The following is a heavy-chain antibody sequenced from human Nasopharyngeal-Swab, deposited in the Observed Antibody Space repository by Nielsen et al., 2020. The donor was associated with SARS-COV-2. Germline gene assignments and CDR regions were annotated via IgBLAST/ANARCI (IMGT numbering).Heavy chain of an antibody. D-gene: IGHD1-26*01. CDR2: IYYSGST. J-gene: IGHJ4*02. CDR1: GGSISSYS. V-gene: IGHV4-59*08. Sequence: SETLSLTCTVSGGSISSYSWTWIRQSPGKGLEWIGYIYYSGSTDYNPSLKGRVTISVDTSKNQFSLKLNSVTAADTAVYYCARRETIVGSFDYWGQGTLVTVSS. CDR3: ARRETIVGSFDY.